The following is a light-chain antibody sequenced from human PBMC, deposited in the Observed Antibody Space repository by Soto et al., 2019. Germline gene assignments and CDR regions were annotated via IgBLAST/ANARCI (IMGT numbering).Light chain of an antibody. Sequence: QSALTQPASVSGSPGQSITISCTGTSSDVGGYNYVSWYQQHPGKAPKLMIYEVSNRPSGVSNRFSSSKSGNTAYLTISGLQAAEEADYYCSSYTRSSTRVFGGGTKLTV. CDR2: EVS. V-gene: IGLV2-14*01. J-gene: IGLJ3*02. CDR1: SSDVGGYNY. CDR3: SSYTRSSTRV.